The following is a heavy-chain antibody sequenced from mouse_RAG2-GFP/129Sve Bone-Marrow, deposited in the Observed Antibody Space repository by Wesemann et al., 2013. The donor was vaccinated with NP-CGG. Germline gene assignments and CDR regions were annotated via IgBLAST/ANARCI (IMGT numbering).Heavy chain of an antibody. CDR2: INPYNGAT. CDR3: ARVRYYFDY. J-gene: IGHJ2*01. Sequence: HVKSLEWIGRINPYNGATSYNQNFKDKASLTVDKSSSTAYMELHSLTSEDSAVYYCARVRYYFDYWGQGTTLTVSS. V-gene: IGHV1-26*01.